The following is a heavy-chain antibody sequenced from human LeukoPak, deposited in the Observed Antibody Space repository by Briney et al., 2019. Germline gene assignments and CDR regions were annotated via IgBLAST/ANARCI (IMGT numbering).Heavy chain of an antibody. CDR2: ISYSGRT. V-gene: IGHV4-39*01. J-gene: IGHJ4*02. Sequence: PSETLSLTCTVSGGSISGSNYYWGWIRQPPGKGLECIGSISYSGRTYYNPSLKSRVTISVDTSQNQFSLKLSSVTAADTAVYYCARHAYSYAKKDHFDYWGQGTLVTVSS. CDR1: GGSISGSNYY. D-gene: IGHD5-18*01. CDR3: ARHAYSYAKKDHFDY.